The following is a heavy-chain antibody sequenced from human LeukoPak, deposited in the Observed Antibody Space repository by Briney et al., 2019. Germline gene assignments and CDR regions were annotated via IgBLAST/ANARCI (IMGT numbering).Heavy chain of an antibody. CDR1: GFTFSSYS. CDR2: ISSSSSYI. CDR3: ARGTGYSSGRFDY. J-gene: IGHJ4*02. D-gene: IGHD6-19*01. V-gene: IGHV3-21*01. Sequence: GGSLRLSCAASGFTFSSYSMNWVRQAPGKGLEWVSSISSSSSYIYYADSVKGRFTISRDNAKNSLYLQMNSPRAEDTAVYYCARGTGYSSGRFDYWGQGTLVTVSS.